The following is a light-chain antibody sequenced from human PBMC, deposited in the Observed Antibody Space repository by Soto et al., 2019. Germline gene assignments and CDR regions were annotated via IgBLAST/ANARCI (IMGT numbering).Light chain of an antibody. CDR3: QQRGNRPPWT. CDR2: DAS. V-gene: IGKV3-11*01. J-gene: IGKJ1*01. Sequence: EVRMKLSPCTLTLSPGEGAPLSCRASQSVGKYLVWYQQKPGQAPRLLIYDASNRATGIPARFSGSGSGTDFTLTISSLEPEDVAVYYCQQRGNRPPWTCGQGTK. CDR1: QSVGKY.